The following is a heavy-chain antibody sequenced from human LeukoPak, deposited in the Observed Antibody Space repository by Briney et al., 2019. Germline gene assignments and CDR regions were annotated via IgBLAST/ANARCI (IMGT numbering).Heavy chain of an antibody. D-gene: IGHD5-12*01. CDR1: GFTFSDYY. CDR3: AKWGVATTTWASYFDY. CDR2: ISGSSGST. Sequence: GGSLRLSCAASGFTFSDYYMSWIRQAPGKGLEWVSAISGSSGSTYYSDSVKGRFAISRDNSKNTLYLQMNSLRAEDTAVYYCAKWGVATTTWASYFDYWGQGTLVAVSS. J-gene: IGHJ4*02. V-gene: IGHV3-23*01.